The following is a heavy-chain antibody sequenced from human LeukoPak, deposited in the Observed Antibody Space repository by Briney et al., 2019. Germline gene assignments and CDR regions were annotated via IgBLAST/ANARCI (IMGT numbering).Heavy chain of an antibody. D-gene: IGHD2-15*01. CDR3: ARVYCSGGSCSRLDY. CDR1: GGSISSYY. V-gene: IGHV4-59*01. Sequence: SETLSLTCTVSGGSISSYYWSWIRQPPGKGLEWIGYISESGRTKSNPSLKSRVTISVDTSKNQFSLTLSSVTAADTAVYYCARVYCSGGSCSRLDYWGQGTLVTVSS. CDR2: ISESGRT. J-gene: IGHJ4*02.